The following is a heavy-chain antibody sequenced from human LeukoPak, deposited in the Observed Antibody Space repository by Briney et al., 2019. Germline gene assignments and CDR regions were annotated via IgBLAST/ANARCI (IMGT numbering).Heavy chain of an antibody. CDR2: ISAYNGNT. CDR3: ARDIHDILTGYPANPFDV. J-gene: IGHJ3*01. Sequence: GASVKVSCKASGYTFTSYGISWVRQAPGQGLEWMGWISAYNGNTNYAQKLQDRVTMTTDTSTSTAYMELRSLRSDDTAVYYCARDIHDILTGYPANPFDVWGHGTMVTVSS. V-gene: IGHV1-18*01. D-gene: IGHD3-9*01. CDR1: GYTFTSYG.